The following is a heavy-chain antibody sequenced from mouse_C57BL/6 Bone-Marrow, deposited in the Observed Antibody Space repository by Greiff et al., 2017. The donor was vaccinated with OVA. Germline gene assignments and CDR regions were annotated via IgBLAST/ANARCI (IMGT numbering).Heavy chain of an antibody. CDR2: IYPRDGST. D-gene: IGHD1-1*01. Sequence: VQLQESGPELVKPGASVKLSCKASGYTFTSYDLTWVQQRPGQGLAWIGWIYPRDGSTKYNEKFKGKATLTVDTSSSTSYMELHSLTSENSAVYFGARIPSLLLQDYWGQGTTLTVSS. V-gene: IGHV1-85*01. CDR1: GYTFTSYD. CDR3: ARIPSLLLQDY. J-gene: IGHJ2*01.